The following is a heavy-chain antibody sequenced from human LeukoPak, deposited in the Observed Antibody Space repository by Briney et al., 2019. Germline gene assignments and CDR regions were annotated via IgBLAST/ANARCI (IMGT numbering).Heavy chain of an antibody. CDR3: ARVRTGTTSYDAFDI. D-gene: IGHD1-1*01. CDR1: GYTFTGYY. V-gene: IGHV1-2*02. CDR2: INPNSGGT. J-gene: IGHJ3*02. Sequence: ASVKVSCKASGYTFTGYYMHWVRQAPGQGLEWMGWINPNSGGTNYAQKFQGRVTMTRDTSISTAYMELSRLRSDDTAVYYCARVRTGTTSYDAFDIWGQGTMVTVSS.